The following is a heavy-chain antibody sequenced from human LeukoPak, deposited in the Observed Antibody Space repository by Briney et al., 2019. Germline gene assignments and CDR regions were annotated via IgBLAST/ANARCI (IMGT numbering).Heavy chain of an antibody. D-gene: IGHD2-15*01. V-gene: IGHV3-73*01. CDR3: AKLRDIVVVVAALLDY. CDR2: IRSKSKGYAT. J-gene: IGHJ4*02. CDR1: GFSFSGSA. Sequence: PGGSLRLSCAASGFSFSGSAIHWIRQASGRGLEWVGHIRSKSKGYATAYAASVKGRFTISRDNSKNTLYLQMNSLRAEDTAVYYCAKLRDIVVVVAALLDYWGQGTLVTVSS.